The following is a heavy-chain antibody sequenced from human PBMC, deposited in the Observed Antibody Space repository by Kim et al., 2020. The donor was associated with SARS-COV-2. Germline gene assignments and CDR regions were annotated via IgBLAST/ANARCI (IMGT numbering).Heavy chain of an antibody. CDR1: GFTFDDYA. Sequence: GGSLRLSCAASGFTFDDYAMHWVRQAPGKGLEWVSGISWNSGSIGYADSVKGRFTISRDNAKNSLYLQMNSLRAEDTALYYCAKDQWELLGFPCAFDIWGQGTMVTVSS. J-gene: IGHJ3*02. CDR2: ISWNSGSI. V-gene: IGHV3-9*01. CDR3: AKDQWELLGFPCAFDI. D-gene: IGHD1-26*01.